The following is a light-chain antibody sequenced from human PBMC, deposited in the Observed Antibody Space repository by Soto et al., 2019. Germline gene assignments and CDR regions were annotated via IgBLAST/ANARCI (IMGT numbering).Light chain of an antibody. J-gene: IGLJ2*01. V-gene: IGLV2-11*01. Sequence: QSALTQPRSVSGSPGQSVTISCTGTSSDVGGYNYVSWYQQHPGKAPKLMIYDVSKRPSGVPDRFSGSKSGNTASLTISGLLAEDEADYYCCSYAGSYTPHVVFGGGTKLTVL. CDR3: CSYAGSYTPHVV. CDR2: DVS. CDR1: SSDVGGYNY.